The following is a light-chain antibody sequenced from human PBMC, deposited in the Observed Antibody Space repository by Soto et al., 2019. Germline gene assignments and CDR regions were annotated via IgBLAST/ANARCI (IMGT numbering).Light chain of an antibody. CDR1: QSVSNNY. CDR2: GAS. Sequence: ASQSVSNNYLAWYQQKPGQAPRLLIYGASSRATGIPDRFSGSGSGTDFTLTISRLEPEDFAVYYCQQYGSSGTFGQGTKVDI. J-gene: IGKJ1*01. V-gene: IGKV3-20*01. CDR3: QQYGSSGT.